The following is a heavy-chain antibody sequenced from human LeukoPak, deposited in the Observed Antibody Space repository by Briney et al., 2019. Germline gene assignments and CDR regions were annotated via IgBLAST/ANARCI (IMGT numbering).Heavy chain of an antibody. J-gene: IGHJ4*02. V-gene: IGHV5-10-1*01. D-gene: IGHD1-26*01. Sequence: GESLKTSCKGSGYNFTNYWISWVRQMPRKGLEWMGTIDPSDSYNNYSPSFQGHVTISADKSISTAYLQWSSLKASDTAMYYCARAYSGSRFDYWGQGTLVTVSS. CDR1: GYNFTNYW. CDR3: ARAYSGSRFDY. CDR2: IDPSDSYN.